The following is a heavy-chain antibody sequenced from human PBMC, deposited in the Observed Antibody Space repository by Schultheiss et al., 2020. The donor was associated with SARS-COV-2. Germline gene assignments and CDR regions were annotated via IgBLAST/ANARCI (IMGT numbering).Heavy chain of an antibody. CDR3: ARGHNMTYYFDY. Sequence: GESLKISCAASGFTFSSYAMSWVRQAPGKGLEWVSAISGSGSTIYYADSVKGRFTISRDNAKNSLYLQMNSLRAEDTAVYYCARGHNMTYYFDYWGQGTLVTVSS. CDR2: ISGSGSTI. CDR1: GFTFSSYA. D-gene: IGHD2/OR15-2a*01. V-gene: IGHV3-23*01. J-gene: IGHJ4*02.